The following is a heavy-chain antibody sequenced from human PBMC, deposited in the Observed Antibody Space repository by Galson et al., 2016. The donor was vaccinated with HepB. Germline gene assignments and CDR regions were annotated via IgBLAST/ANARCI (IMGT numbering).Heavy chain of an antibody. Sequence: SETLSLTCTVSGFSISSSSYYWGWIRQPPGKGLEWIGNFDYRGSNPYNPSLKSRVTMSAETSKNQFSPNLSTVTAADTAVYCCARVTHYGDFSDYWGHGTLVTVAS. D-gene: IGHD4-17*01. J-gene: IGHJ4*01. CDR2: FDYRGSN. CDR1: GFSISSSSYY. V-gene: IGHV4-39*01. CDR3: ARVTHYGDFSDY.